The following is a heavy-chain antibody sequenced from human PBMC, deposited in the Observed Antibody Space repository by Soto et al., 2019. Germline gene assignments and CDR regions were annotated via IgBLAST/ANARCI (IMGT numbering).Heavy chain of an antibody. CDR2: IYYSGST. D-gene: IGHD3-10*01. Sequence: QVQLQESGPGLVKPSETLSLTCTVSGGSVSSGSYYWSWIRQPPGKGLEWIGYIYYSGSTNYNPTLKSRVTTSGDTSKTQFSLKLSSVTAADTAVYYWARLVWFGPFDYWGQGTLVTVSS. CDR3: ARLVWFGPFDY. J-gene: IGHJ4*02. CDR1: GGSVSSGSYY. V-gene: IGHV4-61*01.